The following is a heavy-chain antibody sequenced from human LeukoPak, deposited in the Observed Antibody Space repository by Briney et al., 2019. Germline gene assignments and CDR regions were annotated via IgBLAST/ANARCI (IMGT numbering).Heavy chain of an antibody. CDR3: ARSVITMVRGGRISRTRTPLDY. CDR2: ISWNSGSI. V-gene: IGHV3-9*01. Sequence: GRSLRLSCAASGFTFDDYAMHWVRQAPGKGLEWVSGISWNSGSIGYADSVKGRFTISRDNAKNSLYLQMNSLRAEDTAVYYCARSVITMVRGGRISRTRTPLDYWGQGTLVTVSS. D-gene: IGHD3-10*01. CDR1: GFTFDDYA. J-gene: IGHJ4*02.